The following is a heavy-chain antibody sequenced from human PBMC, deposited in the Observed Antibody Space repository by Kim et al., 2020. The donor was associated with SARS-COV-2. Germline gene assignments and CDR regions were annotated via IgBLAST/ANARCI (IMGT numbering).Heavy chain of an antibody. J-gene: IGHJ4*02. V-gene: IGHV4-59*11. Sequence: SETLSLTCTVSGASMQTHYWSWIRQPPGRGLEWIGYFSYSGINTYNPSLRSRLTISADTSENQFSLKLTSVTAADSAVYYCARGAADFDYWGRGTLVTVFS. CDR1: GASMQTHY. CDR2: FSYSGIN. CDR3: ARGAADFDY.